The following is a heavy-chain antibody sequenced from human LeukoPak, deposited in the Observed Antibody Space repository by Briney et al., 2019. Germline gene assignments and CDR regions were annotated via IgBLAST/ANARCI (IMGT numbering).Heavy chain of an antibody. CDR2: VSGRDTST. Sequence: PGASLRLSCAASGFTFSNYAMSWVRQAPGKGLEWVSAVSGRDTSTYYTDSVKGRFTISRDNSKNTLYLQMNSLSAEDTAIYYCAKWGDYDVLTGYYDSDYWGQGTLVTVS. J-gene: IGHJ4*02. D-gene: IGHD3-9*01. CDR3: AKWGDYDVLTGYYDSDY. CDR1: GFTFSNYA. V-gene: IGHV3-23*01.